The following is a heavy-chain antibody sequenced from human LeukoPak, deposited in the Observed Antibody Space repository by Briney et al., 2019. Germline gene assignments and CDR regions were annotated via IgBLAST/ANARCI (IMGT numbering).Heavy chain of an antibody. J-gene: IGHJ4*02. Sequence: GGSLRLSCAASGFTFRNYALTWVRQAPGKGLEWVSGISGGGDSTFYADSVKGRFTLSRDNSKNTLYLQMNSLRAEDTALYYCARGWQQLGEWGQRTLVTVSS. CDR3: ARGWQQLGE. CDR2: ISGGGDST. CDR1: GFTFRNYA. V-gene: IGHV3-23*01. D-gene: IGHD3-16*01.